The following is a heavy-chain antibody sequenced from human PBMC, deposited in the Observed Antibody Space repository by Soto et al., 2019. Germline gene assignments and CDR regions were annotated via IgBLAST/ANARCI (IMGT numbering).Heavy chain of an antibody. D-gene: IGHD2-2*01. CDR1: GGSISISSYS. Sequence: QRQLQESAPGLVKPSETLSLTCTASGGSISISSYSWGGIRQPPGKGLEGIGGIYYSGSTYYNPSLKSRVTISVDTSKNQFSLKLSSVTAADTAVYYCARTLYCSSTSCYPNWYFDLWGRGTLVTVSS. J-gene: IGHJ2*01. CDR3: ARTLYCSSTSCYPNWYFDL. CDR2: IYYSGST. V-gene: IGHV4-39*01.